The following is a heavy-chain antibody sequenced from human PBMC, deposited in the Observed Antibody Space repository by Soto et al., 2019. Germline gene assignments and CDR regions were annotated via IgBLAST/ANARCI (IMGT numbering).Heavy chain of an antibody. V-gene: IGHV4-31*03. CDR2: IDYSGTA. Sequence: QEQLQESGPGLGKPSQTLSLTCTVSGGSISSGGYYWSWIRQRPGKGLEWIGYIDYSGTAYYSPSLKSRVTISGDTSNNHFSLNLSSVTAADTAVYYCARGTKVASFDNWGQGTLVTVSS. D-gene: IGHD1-1*01. J-gene: IGHJ4*02. CDR1: GGSISSGGYY. CDR3: ARGTKVASFDN.